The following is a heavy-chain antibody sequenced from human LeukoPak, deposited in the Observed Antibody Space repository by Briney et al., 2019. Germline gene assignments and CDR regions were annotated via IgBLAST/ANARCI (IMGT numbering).Heavy chain of an antibody. D-gene: IGHD1-26*01. J-gene: IGHJ4*02. CDR2: IGGSDGSS. CDR1: GFTFSRYA. CDR3: AKHDTWSKFYFDY. Sequence: GSLRLSCAASGFTFSRYAMSWVRQAPGKGLEWVSAIGGSDGSSYYAASVKGRFTISRDNSKNTLYLQMNSLRAEDTAVYYCAKHDTWSKFYFDYWGQGTLVTVSS. V-gene: IGHV3-23*01.